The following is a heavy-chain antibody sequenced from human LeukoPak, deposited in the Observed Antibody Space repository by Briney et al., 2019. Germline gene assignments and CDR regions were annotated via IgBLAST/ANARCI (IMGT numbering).Heavy chain of an antibody. D-gene: IGHD5-18*01. Sequence: GGSLRLSCAASGFTFSSYGMHWVRQAPGKGLEWVAVISYDGSNRYYADSVKGRFTISRDNSKNTLYLQMNSLRAEDTAVYYCAKGVGTAMAFEFDYWGQGTLVTVSS. CDR3: AKGVGTAMAFEFDY. V-gene: IGHV3-30*18. J-gene: IGHJ4*02. CDR1: GFTFSSYG. CDR2: ISYDGSNR.